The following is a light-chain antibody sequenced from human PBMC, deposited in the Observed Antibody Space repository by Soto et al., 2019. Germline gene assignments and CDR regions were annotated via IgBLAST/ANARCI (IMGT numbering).Light chain of an antibody. CDR2: EVN. Sequence: QSALTQPASVSGSPGQSITISCGGTSSDVGAYIYVSWYQQYPGKAPKLIIYEVNNRPSGVSGRFSGSKSDTTAYLTISGLQAEDEADFYCAAWDDSLNAVVFGGGTKLTVL. CDR3: AAWDDSLNAVV. CDR1: SSDVGAYIY. V-gene: IGLV2-14*03. J-gene: IGLJ2*01.